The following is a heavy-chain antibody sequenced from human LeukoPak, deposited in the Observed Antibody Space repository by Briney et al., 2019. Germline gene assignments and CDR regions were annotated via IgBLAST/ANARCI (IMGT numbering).Heavy chain of an antibody. V-gene: IGHV3-64*02. CDR2: ISSDGGST. CDR3: TRGGPTVTLFDC. J-gene: IGHJ4*02. CDR1: GFTLNNYG. D-gene: IGHD4-17*01. Sequence: GGSLRLSCAASGFTLNNYGMYWVRQAPGKGPEYVSAISSDGGSTYYADSVKGRFTISRDNSKNTLYLQMGSLRPEDTALYYCTRGGPTVTLFDCWGQGTLVTVSS.